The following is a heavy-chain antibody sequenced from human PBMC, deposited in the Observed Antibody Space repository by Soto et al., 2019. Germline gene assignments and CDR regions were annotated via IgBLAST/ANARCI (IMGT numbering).Heavy chain of an antibody. V-gene: IGHV3-23*01. CDR2: ISGSGGST. J-gene: IGHJ6*02. Sequence: PGGSLRLSCAASGFTFSSYAMSWVRQAPGKGLEWVSAISGSGGSTYYADSVKGRFTISRDNSKNTLYLQMNSLRAEDTAVYYCAKDPAIVAARLSGSRRGSSNYYGMDVWGQGTTVTVSS. CDR3: AKDPAIVAARLSGSRRGSSNYYGMDV. CDR1: GFTFSSYA. D-gene: IGHD6-6*01.